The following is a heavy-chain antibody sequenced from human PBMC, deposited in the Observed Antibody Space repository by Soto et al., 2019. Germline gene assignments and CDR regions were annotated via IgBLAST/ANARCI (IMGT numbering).Heavy chain of an antibody. V-gene: IGHV1-46*01. D-gene: IGHD3-16*02. CDR1: GYTFTSYY. CDR2: INPSCGST. J-gene: IGHJ4*02. CDR3: ARDPLPAITFGGVIVPFDY. Sequence: SVKVSFKASGYTFTSYYMHWVRQAPGQGLEWMGIINPSCGSTSYAQKFQGRVTMTRDTSTSTVYMELSSLRSEDTAVYYCARDPLPAITFGGVIVPFDYWGQGTLVTVSS.